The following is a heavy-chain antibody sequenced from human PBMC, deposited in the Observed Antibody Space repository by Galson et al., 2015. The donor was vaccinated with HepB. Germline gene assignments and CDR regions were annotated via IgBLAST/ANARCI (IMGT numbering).Heavy chain of an antibody. V-gene: IGHV3-48*02. CDR1: GFTFSRFS. Sequence: SLRLSCAVSGFTFSRFSMNSVRQAPGKRLEWVSYLISSGSSVHYADSVKGRFTVSRDNANNSLYLQMNRLRDDDTAVYYCMKGRTGRWGQGTLVTVSS. D-gene: IGHD3/OR15-3a*01. CDR3: MKGRTGR. J-gene: IGHJ4*02. CDR2: LISSGSSV.